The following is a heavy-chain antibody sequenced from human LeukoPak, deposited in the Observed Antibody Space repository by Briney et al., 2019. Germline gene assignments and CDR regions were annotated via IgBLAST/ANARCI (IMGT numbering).Heavy chain of an antibody. D-gene: IGHD1-26*01. CDR1: GGSFSGYY. CDR3: ARGRSNYYGMDV. Sequence: SETLSLTCAVYGGSFSGYYWSWIRQPPGKGLEWIGYIYYNGNTNYSPSLKSRVTMSVDTSKNLFSLKVSSVTAADTAVYYCARGRSNYYGMDVWGQGTTVTVSS. CDR2: IYYNGNT. J-gene: IGHJ6*02. V-gene: IGHV4-59*01.